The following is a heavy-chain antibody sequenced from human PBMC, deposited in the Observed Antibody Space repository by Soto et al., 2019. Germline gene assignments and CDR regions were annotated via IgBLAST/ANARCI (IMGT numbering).Heavy chain of an antibody. J-gene: IGHJ4*02. CDR1: CGSISSSSYY. Sequence: SDPLSLTCTVSCGSISSSSYYWGWIRQPPGKGLEGIGSIYYSVSHYYNPSLNNQDTISAATSKKQLCLRLSYVTSADTAVSYCATSTSSGWYRGLYLVDYWGQGTLVTVSS. CDR2: IYYSVSH. CDR3: ATSTSSGWYRGLYLVDY. V-gene: IGHV4-39*01. D-gene: IGHD6-19*01.